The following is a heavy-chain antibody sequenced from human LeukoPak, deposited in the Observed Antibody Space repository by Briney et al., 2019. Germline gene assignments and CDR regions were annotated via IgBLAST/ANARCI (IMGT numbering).Heavy chain of an antibody. CDR1: GFTFSNYA. J-gene: IGHJ4*02. CDR3: AKEWGLA. D-gene: IGHD3-16*01. V-gene: IGHV3-30*18. CDR2: ISYDGNNK. Sequence: GGSLRLSCAASGFTFSNYAMHWVRQAPGKGLEWAAVISYDGNNKYYPDSVKGRFTISRDNSKNTLYLQMNSLRAEDTAVYYCAKEWGLAGGQGTLVTVSS.